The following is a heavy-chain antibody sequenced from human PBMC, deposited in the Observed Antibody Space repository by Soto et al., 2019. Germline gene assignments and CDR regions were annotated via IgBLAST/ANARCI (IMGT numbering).Heavy chain of an antibody. V-gene: IGHV1-69*02. Sequence: QVQLVQSGAEVKKPGSSVKVSCKASGGTFSSYTISGVRQSPGPGLEWMGRIIPFLGIANFAQKFQGRVTITADKSTSTAYMELSSLRSEDTAVYYCAMQYCSSTSCYRDYWGQGTLVTVSS. D-gene: IGHD2-2*02. J-gene: IGHJ4*02. CDR1: GGTFSSYT. CDR3: AMQYCSSTSCYRDY. CDR2: IIPFLGIA.